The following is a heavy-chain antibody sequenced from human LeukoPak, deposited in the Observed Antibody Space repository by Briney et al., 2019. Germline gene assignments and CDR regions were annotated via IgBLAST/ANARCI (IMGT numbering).Heavy chain of an antibody. CDR2: IYYSGST. CDR1: GGSISSYY. CDR3: ARSVDTAMASYYFDY. Sequence: SETLSLTCTVSGGSISSYYWSWIRQPPGKGLEWIGYIYYSGSTNYNPSLKNRVTISVDTSKNQFSLKLSSVTAADTAVYYCARSVDTAMASYYFDYWGQGTLVTVSS. J-gene: IGHJ4*02. V-gene: IGHV4-59*08. D-gene: IGHD5-18*01.